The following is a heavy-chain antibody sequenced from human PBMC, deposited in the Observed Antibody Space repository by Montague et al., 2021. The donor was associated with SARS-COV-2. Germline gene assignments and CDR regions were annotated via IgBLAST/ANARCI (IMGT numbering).Heavy chain of an antibody. CDR3: ARGDPTISMILVVITGAGWYFDY. CDR2: INHSGST. V-gene: IGHV4-34*01. D-gene: IGHD3-22*01. Sequence: SETLSITCAVYGGSFSDYYWSWIRQPPGKGLEWIGEINHSGSTNYNPSLRSRVTISVDTSKNQFSLKLSAVTAADTAVYYCARGDPTISMILVVITGAGWYFDYWGRGTLVTVSS. CDR1: GGSFSDYY. J-gene: IGHJ2*01.